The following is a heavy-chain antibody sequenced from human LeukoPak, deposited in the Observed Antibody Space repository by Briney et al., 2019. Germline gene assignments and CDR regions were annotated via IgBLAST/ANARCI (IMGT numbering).Heavy chain of an antibody. CDR2: ISYDGSNK. D-gene: IGHD6-13*01. CDR3: SSSNAFDY. V-gene: IGHV3-30*04. CDR1: GFTFSSYT. J-gene: IGHJ4*02. Sequence: GGPLRLSCAASGFTFSSYTIHWVRQAPGKGLEWVAVISYDGSNKYYADSVKGRFTISRDNSKNTLYLQMNSLRAEDTAVYYCSSSNAFDYWSQGTLVTVSS.